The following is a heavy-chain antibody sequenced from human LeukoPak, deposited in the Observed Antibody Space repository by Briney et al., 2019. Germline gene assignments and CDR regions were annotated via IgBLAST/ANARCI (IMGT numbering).Heavy chain of an antibody. J-gene: IGHJ6*03. D-gene: IGHD2-2*01. CDR2: MNPNSGNT. CDR1: GYTFTSYD. V-gene: IGHV1-8*03. CDR3: ARGGVVVPGGYYYYYYMDV. Sequence: ASVKVSCKASGYTFTSYDINWVRQATGQGLEWMGWMNPNSGNTGYAQKCQGRVTITRNTSISTAYMELSSLRSEDTAVYYCARGGVVVPGGYYYYYYMDVWGKGTTVTVSS.